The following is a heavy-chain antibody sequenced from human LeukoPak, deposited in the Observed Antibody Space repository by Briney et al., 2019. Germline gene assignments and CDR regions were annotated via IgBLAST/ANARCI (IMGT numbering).Heavy chain of an antibody. CDR3: ARGYGGSAHFDY. Sequence: GGSLRLSCAASGFTFSSYSMNWVRQAPGKGLEWVSSISTSATFIYYADSVKGRFTTSRDNAQSSLFLQMDSLRAEDTAVYYCARGYGGSAHFDYWGQGTLVTVSS. J-gene: IGHJ4*02. D-gene: IGHD3-16*01. CDR2: ISTSATFI. V-gene: IGHV3-21*01. CDR1: GFTFSSYS.